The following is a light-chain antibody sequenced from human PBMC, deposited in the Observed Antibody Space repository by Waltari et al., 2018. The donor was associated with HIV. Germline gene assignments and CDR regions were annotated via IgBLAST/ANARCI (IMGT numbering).Light chain of an antibody. Sequence: QSALTQPASVSGSPGQSITIPCTGTSSDVGSYNLVSWYQQHPGKAPKLMIYEVSKRPSGVSNRFSGSKSGNTASLTISGLQAEDEADYYCCSYAGSSTPVFGGGTKLTVL. CDR1: SSDVGSYNL. V-gene: IGLV2-23*02. CDR2: EVS. J-gene: IGLJ2*01. CDR3: CSYAGSSTPV.